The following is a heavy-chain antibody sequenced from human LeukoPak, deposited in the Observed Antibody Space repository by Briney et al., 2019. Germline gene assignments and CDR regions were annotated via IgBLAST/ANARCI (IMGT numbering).Heavy chain of an antibody. J-gene: IGHJ4*02. V-gene: IGHV1-69*13. CDR2: IIPIFGTA. CDR3: ARVPYYDSSGYYSGNDY. CDR1: GGTFSSYA. Sequence: SVKVSCKASGGTFSSYAISWVRQAPGQGLEWMGGIIPIFGTANYAQKFQGRVTITADESTSTAYMELSSLRSEDTAVYYCARVPYYDSSGYYSGNDYWGQGTLVTVSS. D-gene: IGHD3-22*01.